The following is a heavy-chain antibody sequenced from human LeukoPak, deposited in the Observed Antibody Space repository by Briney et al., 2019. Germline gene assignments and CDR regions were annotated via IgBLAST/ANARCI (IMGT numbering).Heavy chain of an antibody. J-gene: IGHJ3*02. CDR2: IYHSGTT. D-gene: IGHD1-26*01. Sequence: SETLSLTCAVSGGSISSSNWWSWVRQPPGKGLEWIGEIYHSGTTNYNPSLKSRVTISVDMSKNQLSLKLSSVTAADTAVYYCARGVTSPLDAFDIWGQGTMVTVSS. CDR1: GGSISSSNW. CDR3: ARGVTSPLDAFDI. V-gene: IGHV4-4*02.